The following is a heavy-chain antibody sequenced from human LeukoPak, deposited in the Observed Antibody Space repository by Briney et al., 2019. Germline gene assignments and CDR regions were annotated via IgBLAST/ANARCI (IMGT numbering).Heavy chain of an antibody. CDR3: ARDSVAAKKYYYYYGMDV. J-gene: IGHJ6*02. CDR2: IKQDGSEK. D-gene: IGHD2-15*01. CDR1: GFTFSSYW. Sequence: GGSLRLSCAASGFTFSSYWMSWVRQAPGKGLEWVANIKQDGSEKYYVDSVKGRFTISRDNAKNSLYLHMNSLRAEDTAVYYCARDSVAAKKYYYYYGMDVWGQGTTVTVSS. V-gene: IGHV3-7*01.